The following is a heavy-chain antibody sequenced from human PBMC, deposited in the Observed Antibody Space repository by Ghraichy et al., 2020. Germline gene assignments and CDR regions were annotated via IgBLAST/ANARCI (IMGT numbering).Heavy chain of an antibody. Sequence: GGSLRLSCEGSGFTFSSSWIHWIRRGPGKGLVWISHIDSDDRTTTYADSVRGRFTISRDNGKNTVYLQMDSLSADDTADYYCARDRRHPASPPPFYYGLDVWGQGTTVTVS. CDR1: GFTFSSSW. CDR2: IDSDDRTT. CDR3: ARDRRHPASPPPFYYGLDV. J-gene: IGHJ6*02. D-gene: IGHD2-15*01. V-gene: IGHV3-74*03.